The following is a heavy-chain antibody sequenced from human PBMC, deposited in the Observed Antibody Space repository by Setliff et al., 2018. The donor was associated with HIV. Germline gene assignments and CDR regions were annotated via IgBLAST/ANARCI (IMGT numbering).Heavy chain of an antibody. V-gene: IGHV4-39*07. CDR3: ATEEGTTVHRIDF. CDR2: ICHSGRS. J-gene: IGHJ4*02. Sequence: ETLSLTCTVSGGSIDISDYCWGWVRQPPGKGLEWIGSICHSGRSYYNPSLKSRLTISVDTSKNQFSLKMTSVTAADTAVYYCATEEGTTVHRIDFWGQGTLVTVSS. CDR1: GGSIDISDYC. D-gene: IGHD4-17*01.